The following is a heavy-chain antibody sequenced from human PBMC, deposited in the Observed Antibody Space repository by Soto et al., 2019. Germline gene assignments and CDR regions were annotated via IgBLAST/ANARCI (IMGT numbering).Heavy chain of an antibody. CDR2: IYYSGST. Sequence: PSETLSLTCTVSGGSIRSYYWSWIRQPPGKGLEWIGYIYYSGSTNYNPSLKSRVAISVDTSNNQFSLQLSSVTAAGTAVYYCAGAMAHSDYYYYYYRDVWGKGTTV. CDR3: AGAMAHSDYYYYYYRDV. D-gene: IGHD2-15*01. J-gene: IGHJ6*03. V-gene: IGHV4-59*01. CDR1: GGSIRSYY.